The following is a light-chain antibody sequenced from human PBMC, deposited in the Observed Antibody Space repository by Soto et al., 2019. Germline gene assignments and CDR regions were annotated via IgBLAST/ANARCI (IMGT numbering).Light chain of an antibody. V-gene: IGLV2-14*01. Sequence: QSALTQPASVSGSPGQSITISCTGTSSDVGVYNYVSWYQQHPGKAPKLMIYEVSNRPSGVFDRFSGSKSGNTASLTTSGLQAEDEADYYCSSHTTSSTVVFGGGTKVTVL. J-gene: IGLJ2*01. CDR3: SSHTTSSTVV. CDR2: EVS. CDR1: SSDVGVYNY.